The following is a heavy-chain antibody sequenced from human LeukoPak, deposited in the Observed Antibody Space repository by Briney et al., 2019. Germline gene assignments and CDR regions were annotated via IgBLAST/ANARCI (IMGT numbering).Heavy chain of an antibody. J-gene: IGHJ4*02. CDR1: GYSISNGYF. CDR3: ARIYCSSISCYISY. D-gene: IGHD2-2*02. V-gene: IGHV4-38-2*01. CDR2: IHHSGNT. Sequence: SETLSLTCAVSGYSISNGYFWGWIRQPPGKGLEWIGSIHHSGNTYYNPSLKSRVTISVDTSKNQFSLKLTSVTAADTAVYYCARIYCSSISCYISYWGQGSLVTVSS.